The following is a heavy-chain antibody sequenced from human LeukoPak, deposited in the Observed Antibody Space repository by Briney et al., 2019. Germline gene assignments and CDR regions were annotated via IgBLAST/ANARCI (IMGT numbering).Heavy chain of an antibody. CDR2: ISWNSGSI. CDR1: GFTFDDYA. CDR3: AKDSYYDSSGYYSPPDY. J-gene: IGHJ4*02. Sequence: PGRSLRLSCAASGFTFDDYAMHWVRQAPGKGLEWVSGISWNSGSIGYADSVKGRFTISRDNAKNSLYLQMNSLRAEDTALYYCAKDSYYDSSGYYSPPDYWGQGTLVTVSS. V-gene: IGHV3-9*01. D-gene: IGHD3-22*01.